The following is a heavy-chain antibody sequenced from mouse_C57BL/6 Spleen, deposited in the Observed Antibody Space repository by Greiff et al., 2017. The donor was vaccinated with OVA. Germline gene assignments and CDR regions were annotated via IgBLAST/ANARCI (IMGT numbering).Heavy chain of an antibody. CDR1: GYTFTSYW. D-gene: IGHD3-2*02. Sequence: QVHVKQPGAELVKPGASVKLSCKASGYTFTSYWMQWVKQRPGQGLEWIGEIDPSDSYTNYNQKFKGKATLTVDTSSSTAYMQLSSLTSEDSAVYYCGQLRLDYWGQGTTLTVSS. CDR3: GQLRLDY. J-gene: IGHJ2*01. V-gene: IGHV1-50*01. CDR2: IDPSDSYT.